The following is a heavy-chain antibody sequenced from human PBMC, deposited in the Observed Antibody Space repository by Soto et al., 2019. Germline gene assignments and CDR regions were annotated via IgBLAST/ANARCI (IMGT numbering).Heavy chain of an antibody. J-gene: IGHJ4*02. CDR3: ARDTTY. D-gene: IGHD5-18*01. CDR2: IIPYLDIT. CDR1: GGTFGTYT. V-gene: IGHV1-69*02. Sequence: QVQLVQSGAEVKKPGASVKVSCKASGGTFGTYTISWVRQAPGQVLEWMGRIIPYLDITDYAQKFQGRFTIAADKSTTTAYMELNRLRSEDTAVYFCARDTTYWGQGTRVTVSS.